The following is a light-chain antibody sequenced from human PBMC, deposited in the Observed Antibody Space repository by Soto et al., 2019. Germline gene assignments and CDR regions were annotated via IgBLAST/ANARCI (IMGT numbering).Light chain of an antibody. CDR1: QSVSSY. Sequence: EIVLTQSPATLSLSPGERATLSCRASQSVSSYLAWYQQKPGQAPRLLIYDASNRATGIPARFSGSGPGTDFTLTISSLAPEDFAVYYCQQRSNWPPSFGQGTKLEIK. CDR3: QQRSNWPPS. J-gene: IGKJ2*01. V-gene: IGKV3-11*01. CDR2: DAS.